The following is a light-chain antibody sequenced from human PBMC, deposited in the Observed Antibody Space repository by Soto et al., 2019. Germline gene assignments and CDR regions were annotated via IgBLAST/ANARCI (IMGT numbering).Light chain of an antibody. Sequence: SALTQPPSASGSPGQSVPLSFTGNSSEVGAYNYVSWYQQLPGKAPKLIIYEVSKRPSGVPDRFSGSKSGNTASLTVSGLQAEDEADYYCTSYAGTYSFFYVFGTGTKVTVL. CDR3: TSYAGTYSFFYV. J-gene: IGLJ1*01. V-gene: IGLV2-8*01. CDR2: EVS. CDR1: SSEVGAYNY.